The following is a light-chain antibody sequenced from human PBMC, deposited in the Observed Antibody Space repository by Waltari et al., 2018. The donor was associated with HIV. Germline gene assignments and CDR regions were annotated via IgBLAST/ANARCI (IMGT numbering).Light chain of an antibody. Sequence: QSVLTQPPSASGTPGQRVTISCSGGSSNIGTYPVDWYQQVPGAAPKLLTCSSNQRPSCVPDRFACSKSGASASRAISGLQSEDEADYYCAAWDDSLSGLVFGGGTKLTVL. J-gene: IGLJ2*01. CDR3: AAWDDSLSGLV. CDR1: SSNIGTYP. CDR2: SSN. V-gene: IGLV1-44*01.